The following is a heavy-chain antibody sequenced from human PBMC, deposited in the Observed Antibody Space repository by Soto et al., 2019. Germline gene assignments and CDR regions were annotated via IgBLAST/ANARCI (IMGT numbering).Heavy chain of an antibody. D-gene: IGHD2-21*02. V-gene: IGHV1-3*01. J-gene: IGHJ4*02. Sequence: ASVKVSCKASGYTFTGYAMHWVRQAPGQRLEWMGWIHASSGGTTYAQKFLGRVTVTRDTSTSTVFMELSSLRSDDTAVYYCARGGHIAVVTASFDYWGQGTLVTVSS. CDR2: IHASSGGT. CDR3: ARGGHIAVVTASFDY. CDR1: GYTFTGYA.